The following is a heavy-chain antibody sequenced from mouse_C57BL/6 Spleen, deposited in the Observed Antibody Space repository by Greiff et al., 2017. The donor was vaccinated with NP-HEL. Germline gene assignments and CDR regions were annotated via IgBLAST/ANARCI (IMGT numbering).Heavy chain of an antibody. V-gene: IGHV1-82*01. J-gene: IGHJ1*03. CDR1: GYAFSSSW. CDR2: IYPGDGDT. CDR3: ARNAYYYGSSWGYFDV. Sequence: VQLQQSGPELVKPGASVKISCKASGYAFSSSWMNWVKQRPGKGLEWIGRIYPGDGDTNYNGKFKGKATLTADKSSSTAYMQLCSLTSEDSAVYFCARNAYYYGSSWGYFDVWGTGTTVTVSS. D-gene: IGHD1-1*01.